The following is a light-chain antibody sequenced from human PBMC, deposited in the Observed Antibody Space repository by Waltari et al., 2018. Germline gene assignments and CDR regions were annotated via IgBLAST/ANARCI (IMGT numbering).Light chain of an antibody. V-gene: IGKV3-11*01. CDR3: QQRRNWLT. J-gene: IGKJ4*01. CDR2: DAS. Sequence: EIVLTQSPATLSLSPGERATLSCRASQSVSSYLAWYPQKPGQAPRLLIYDASNRATGIPARFSGSGAGTDFTLTISSLEPEDFAVYYCQQRRNWLTFGGGTKVEIK. CDR1: QSVSSY.